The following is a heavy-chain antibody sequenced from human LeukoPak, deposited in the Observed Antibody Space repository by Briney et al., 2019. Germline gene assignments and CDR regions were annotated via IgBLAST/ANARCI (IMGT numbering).Heavy chain of an antibody. Sequence: SETPSLTCTVSGGSISSYYWSWIRQPPGKGLEWIGYIYYSGSTNYNPSLKSRVTISVDTSKNQFSLKLSSVTAADTAVYYCARGTYGGNPFDYWGQGTLVTVSS. D-gene: IGHD4-23*01. CDR3: ARGTYGGNPFDY. CDR2: IYYSGST. J-gene: IGHJ4*02. CDR1: GGSISSYY. V-gene: IGHV4-59*01.